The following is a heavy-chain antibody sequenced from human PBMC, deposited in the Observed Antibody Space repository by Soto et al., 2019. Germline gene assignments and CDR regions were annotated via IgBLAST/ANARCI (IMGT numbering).Heavy chain of an antibody. CDR3: ARGAATKIVVTTYYGMDV. CDR2: IIPVFGTA. CDR1: GGSLSNYG. Sequence: QVQLVQSGAEVKKPGSSVKVSCKASGGSLSNYGISWVRQAPGQGLEWMGGIIPVFGTANYAQKFQGRVTITADESTSIVYMDVNSLRSEDTAVYYCARGAATKIVVTTYYGMDVWGQGTTVTVSS. V-gene: IGHV1-69*12. D-gene: IGHD2-15*01. J-gene: IGHJ6*02.